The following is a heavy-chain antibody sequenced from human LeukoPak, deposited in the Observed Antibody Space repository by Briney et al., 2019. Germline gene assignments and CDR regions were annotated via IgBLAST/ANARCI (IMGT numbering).Heavy chain of an antibody. CDR3: AKTSSTSRIFDY. Sequence: GGSLRLSCAASAFTFSNYTMHWVRQAPGKGLEWVAVISYDGSNKYYADSVKGRFTISRDNSKNTLYLQMNSLRGEDTAVYYCAKTSSTSRIFDYWGQGTLVTVSS. CDR1: AFTFSNYT. V-gene: IGHV3-30-3*02. CDR2: ISYDGSNK. D-gene: IGHD2-2*01. J-gene: IGHJ4*02.